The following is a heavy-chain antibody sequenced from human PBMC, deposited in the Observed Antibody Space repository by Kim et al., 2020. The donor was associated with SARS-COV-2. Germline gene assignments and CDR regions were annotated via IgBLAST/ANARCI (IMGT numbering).Heavy chain of an antibody. CDR3: AIQNYYYYYMDV. J-gene: IGHJ6*03. CDR1: GGSISSSSYY. Sequence: SETLSLTCTVSGGSISSSSYYWVWIRQPPGKGLEWIGSIYYSGSTYYNPSLKSRVTISVDTSKKQISLRLSSVIAADTAVYYCAIQNYYYYYMDVWGIGTTVTVSS. V-gene: IGHV4-39*01. CDR2: IYYSGST.